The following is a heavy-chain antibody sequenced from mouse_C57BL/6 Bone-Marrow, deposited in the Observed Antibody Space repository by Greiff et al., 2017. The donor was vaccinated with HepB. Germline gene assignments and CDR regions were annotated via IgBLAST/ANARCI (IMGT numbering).Heavy chain of an antibody. Sequence: VQLQQSGPELVKPGASVKISCKASGYTFTDYYMNWVKQSHGKSLEWSGDINPNNGGTSYNQKFKGKATLTVDKSSSTAYMELRSLTSEDSAVYYCARDYGLDYWGQGTTLTVSS. CDR1: GYTFTDYY. CDR2: INPNNGGT. V-gene: IGHV1-26*01. J-gene: IGHJ2*01. CDR3: ARDYGLDY. D-gene: IGHD1-1*01.